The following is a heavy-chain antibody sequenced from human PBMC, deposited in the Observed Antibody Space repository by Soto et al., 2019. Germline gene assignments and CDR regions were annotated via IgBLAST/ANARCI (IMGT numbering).Heavy chain of an antibody. V-gene: IGHV3-30-3*01. Sequence: GGSLRLSCAASGFTFSSYAMHWVRQAPGKGLEWVAVISYDGSNKYYADSVKGRFTISRDNSKNTLYLQMNSLRAEDTAVYYCARDPYIMITFGGVIVTDPTDYWGQGTLVTVSS. CDR2: ISYDGSNK. CDR3: ARDPYIMITFGGVIVTDPTDY. D-gene: IGHD3-16*02. J-gene: IGHJ4*02. CDR1: GFTFSSYA.